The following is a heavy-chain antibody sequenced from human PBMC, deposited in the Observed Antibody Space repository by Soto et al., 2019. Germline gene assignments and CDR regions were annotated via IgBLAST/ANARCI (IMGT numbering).Heavy chain of an antibody. CDR2: IFYTGNT. J-gene: IGHJ4*02. Sequence: AETLSLTCTVSGGSINSYFWSWIRQPPGKGLEWIGHIFYTGNTYYNPSLESRVTISVNTSKNQFSLKLSSVTAADTAVYFCARRLGGGFDYWGLGAPVTVSS. CDR3: ARRLGGGFDY. V-gene: IGHV4-59*01. CDR1: GGSINSYF. D-gene: IGHD3-16*01.